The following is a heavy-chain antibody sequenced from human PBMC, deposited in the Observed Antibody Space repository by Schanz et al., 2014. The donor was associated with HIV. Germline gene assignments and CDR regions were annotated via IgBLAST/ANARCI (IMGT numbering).Heavy chain of an antibody. J-gene: IGHJ4*02. CDR1: GFTFSSYA. V-gene: IGHV3-23*04. CDR3: VQDPEMDAITGYFPY. D-gene: IGHD3-16*01. Sequence: VQLVESGGGVVQPGRSLRLSCAASGFTFSSYAMHWVRQAPGKGLEWVSSLSARGGDTYYADSVKGRFTISRDNSMNTLFLQMNSLRAEDTAVYYCVQDPEMDAITGYFPYWGQGTLVTVSS. CDR2: LSARGGDT.